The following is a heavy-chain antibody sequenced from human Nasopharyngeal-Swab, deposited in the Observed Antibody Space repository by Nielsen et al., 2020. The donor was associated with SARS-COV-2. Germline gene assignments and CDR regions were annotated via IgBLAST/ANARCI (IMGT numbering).Heavy chain of an antibody. Sequence: GGSLRLSCAASGFTFSNYRMHWVRQAPGKWLVWVSRINGDGSSLNYADFVKGRFTISTDNAKSTLYLAMNSLRAEDTAVYYCARGRGSSTSMIGYWGQGTLVTVSS. CDR1: GFTFSNYR. D-gene: IGHD2/OR15-2a*01. CDR2: INGDGSSL. J-gene: IGHJ4*02. CDR3: ARGRGSSTSMIGY. V-gene: IGHV3-74*01.